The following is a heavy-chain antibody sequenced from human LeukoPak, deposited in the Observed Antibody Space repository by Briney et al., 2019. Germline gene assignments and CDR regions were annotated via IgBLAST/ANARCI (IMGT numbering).Heavy chain of an antibody. CDR2: IYYSGST. CDR3: ARHISSGSPSFDY. CDR1: GGSISSYY. V-gene: IGHV4-59*08. J-gene: IGHJ4*02. Sequence: SETLSLTCTVSGGSISSYYWSWIRQPPGKGLEWIGYIYYSGSTNDNPSLKSRVTISVDTSKNQFSLKLSSVTAADTAVYYCARHISSGSPSFDYWGQGTLVTVSS. D-gene: IGHD1-26*01.